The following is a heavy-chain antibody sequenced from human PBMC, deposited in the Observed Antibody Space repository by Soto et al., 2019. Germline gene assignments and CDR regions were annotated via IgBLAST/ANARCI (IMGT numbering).Heavy chain of an antibody. V-gene: IGHV3-7*01. CDR2: IKEDGSET. D-gene: IGHD3-10*01. J-gene: IGHJ4*02. CDR3: ARGSMARGAFDY. CDR1: GLTFSNYW. Sequence: GGSLRLSCAVSGLTFSNYWMSWVRQAPGKGLEWVANIKEDGSETYYEDSVKGRFTISRDNAQNSLYLQMNSLRGEDTAVYYCARGSMARGAFDYWGQGTMVTVSS.